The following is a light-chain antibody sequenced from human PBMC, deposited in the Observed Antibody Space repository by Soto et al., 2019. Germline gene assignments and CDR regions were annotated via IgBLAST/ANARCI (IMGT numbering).Light chain of an antibody. CDR2: DVS. CDR3: SSLASTDTHMV. CDR1: SSDVGGYNH. Sequence: QSALTQPASVSGSPGQSFTISCTGTSSDVGGYNHVSWYQQHPGEAPKLMIYDVSSRPSGVSNRFSGSKAADTASLTISGLQAEDEADYYCSSLASTDTHMVFGGGTKLTVL. V-gene: IGLV2-14*03. J-gene: IGLJ2*01.